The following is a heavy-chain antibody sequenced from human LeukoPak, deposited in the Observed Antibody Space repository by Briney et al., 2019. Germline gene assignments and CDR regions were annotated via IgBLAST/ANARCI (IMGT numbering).Heavy chain of an antibody. CDR1: GFRFSSYD. V-gene: IGHV3-48*03. CDR2: ISSGGGTI. J-gene: IGHJ4*02. CDR3: ASGPQSDY. Sequence: GGSLRLSCAASGFRFSSYDINWVRQAPGEGLEWISYISSGGGTIYYADSVKGRFTISRDNAKNSLYLQMNSLRAEDTAVYYCASGPQSDYWGQGTLVTVSS.